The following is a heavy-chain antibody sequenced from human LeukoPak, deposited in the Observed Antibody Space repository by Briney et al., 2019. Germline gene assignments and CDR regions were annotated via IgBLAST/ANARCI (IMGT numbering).Heavy chain of an antibody. D-gene: IGHD6-19*01. CDR1: GGSISSSSYY. J-gene: IGHJ4*02. CDR3: ARSTKGWLPYYFGY. V-gene: IGHV4-39*01. Sequence: SETLSLTCTVSGGSISSSSYYWGWIRQPPGKGLEWIGSIYYSGSTYYNPSLKSRVTISVDTSKNQFSLKLSSVTAADTAVYYCARSTKGWLPYYFGYWGQGTLVTVSS. CDR2: IYYSGST.